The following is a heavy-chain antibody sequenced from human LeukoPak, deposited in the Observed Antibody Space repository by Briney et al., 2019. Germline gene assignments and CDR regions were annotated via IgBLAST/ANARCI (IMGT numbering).Heavy chain of an antibody. CDR3: ARFYSNWFDP. CDR1: GYGLSDYS. J-gene: IGHJ5*02. V-gene: IGHV1-2*02. Sequence: ASVKVSCKASGYGLSDYSIHWVRQAPGQGLEWMGCMGCINPNSGDTNYAQKFEGRVTVTRDTSISTAYMELSRLRSDDTAVYYCARFYSNWFDPWGQGTLVTVSS. CDR2: MGCINPNSGDT. D-gene: IGHD4-11*01.